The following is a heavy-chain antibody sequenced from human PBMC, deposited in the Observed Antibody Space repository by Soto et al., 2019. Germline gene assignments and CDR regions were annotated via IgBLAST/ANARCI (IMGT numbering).Heavy chain of an antibody. J-gene: IGHJ4*03. Sequence: PGRSRSPSWAAAGFTSSTNSMSCVRPAPGKMLKCVSAIGSTGSPTYYAGSVNGRCDVSRDTSKFTLFIQMNSQRVEDTAVYYCAAGSSCWARLRDYRGQGTLVTVSS. CDR1: GFTSSTNS. D-gene: IGHD6-13*01. CDR3: AAGSSCWARLRDY. V-gene: IGHV3-23*01. CDR2: IGSTGSPT.